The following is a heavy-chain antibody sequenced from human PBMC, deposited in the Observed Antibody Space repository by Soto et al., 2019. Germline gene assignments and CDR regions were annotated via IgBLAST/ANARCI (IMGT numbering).Heavy chain of an antibody. D-gene: IGHD6-13*01. Sequence: PSETLSLTCAVSGYSISTSYYWAWIRQPPGKGLEWIGTTHHSGRTYYNPSLKSRVTISVDTSKNQFSLQLSSVTAADTAVYYCARDTGYTSSMDVWGQGLTVTVSS. CDR1: GYSISTSYY. J-gene: IGHJ6*02. CDR2: THHSGRT. V-gene: IGHV4-38-2*02. CDR3: ARDTGYTSSMDV.